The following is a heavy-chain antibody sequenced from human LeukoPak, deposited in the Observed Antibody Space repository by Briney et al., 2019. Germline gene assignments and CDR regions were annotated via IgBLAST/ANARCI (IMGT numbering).Heavy chain of an antibody. Sequence: PGGSLRLSCAASGFTFSSYSMNCVRQAPGKGLEWVANIKQDGSEKYYVDSVKGRFTISRDNAKNSLYLQINSLRAEDTAVYYCARSLWSSSNNNWFDPWGQGTLVTVSS. V-gene: IGHV3-7*01. CDR3: ARSLWSSSNNNWFDP. J-gene: IGHJ5*02. CDR2: IKQDGSEK. D-gene: IGHD6-13*01. CDR1: GFTFSSYS.